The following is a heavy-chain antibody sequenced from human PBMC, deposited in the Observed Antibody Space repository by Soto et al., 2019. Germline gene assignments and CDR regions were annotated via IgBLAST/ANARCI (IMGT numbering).Heavy chain of an antibody. CDR1: GFTVSRYA. J-gene: IGHJ4*02. D-gene: IGHD2-21*02. CDR2: ICGSGGSP. V-gene: IGHV3-23*01. CDR3: AKDPIVVVTAVFDY. Sequence: GGSLRLSCAASGFTVSRYAISWIRRAAGKGLEGGSAICGSGGSPYYADSEKSRFTISRDNSKNTLYLQMNSLRAEDTAIYCCAKDPIVVVTAVFDYWGQGTLVTVSS.